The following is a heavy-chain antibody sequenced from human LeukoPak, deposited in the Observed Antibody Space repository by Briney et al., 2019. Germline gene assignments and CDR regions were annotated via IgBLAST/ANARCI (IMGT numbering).Heavy chain of an antibody. V-gene: IGHV3-74*01. J-gene: IGHJ4*01. Sequence: YPGGSLRLSCAGSGFTFSSYWMHWVRQAPGKGLVWVSRITSDGSDIVYADSVKGRFTISRDNAKNTLYLQMNSLRVEDTAFYYCARDGDGTTGLDYWGQGTLVTVSS. CDR1: GFTFSSYW. CDR2: ITSDGSDI. CDR3: ARDGDGTTGLDY. D-gene: IGHD1-1*01.